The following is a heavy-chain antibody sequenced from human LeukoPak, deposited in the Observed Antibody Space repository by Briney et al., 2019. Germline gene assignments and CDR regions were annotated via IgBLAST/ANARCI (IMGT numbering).Heavy chain of an antibody. J-gene: IGHJ3*01. D-gene: IGHD3-22*01. CDR2: ISGYNGNT. CDR1: GYTFTAYY. CDR3: ARDPSSGLDAFDV. Sequence: AASVKVSCKASGYTFTAYYMYWVRQAPGQGLEWMGWISGYNGNTNYAQKFQGRVTMTTDTSTSTAYMELRSLRSDDTAVYYCARDPSSGLDAFDVWGQGTMVTVST. V-gene: IGHV1-18*04.